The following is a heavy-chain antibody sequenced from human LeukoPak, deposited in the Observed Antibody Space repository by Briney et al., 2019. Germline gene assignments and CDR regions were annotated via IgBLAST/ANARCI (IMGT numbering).Heavy chain of an antibody. D-gene: IGHD5-18*01. CDR1: GFTFSSYA. CDR3: ASSRGYSYGFDY. Sequence: GSLRLSCAASGFTFSSYAMHWVRQAPGKGLEWVAVISYDGSNEYYADSVKGRFTISRDNSKNTLYLQMNSLRAEDTAVYYCASSRGYSYGFDYWGQGTLVTVSS. V-gene: IGHV3-30*04. J-gene: IGHJ4*02. CDR2: ISYDGSNE.